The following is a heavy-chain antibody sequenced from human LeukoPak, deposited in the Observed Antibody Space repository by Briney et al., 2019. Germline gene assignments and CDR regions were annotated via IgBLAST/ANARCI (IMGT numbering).Heavy chain of an antibody. J-gene: IGHJ4*02. CDR3: ARSSASSNYLFAY. CDR1: GYTFTYHY. D-gene: IGHD4-11*01. CDR2: ITPFNGNT. Sequence: GASVTVSCKASGYTFTYHYLHWVRQAPGQALEWMGWITPFNGNTYYAQKFQDRVTITRDRSMSTAYMELSSLRSEDTAMYYCARSSASSNYLFAYWGQGTLVTVSS. V-gene: IGHV1-45*02.